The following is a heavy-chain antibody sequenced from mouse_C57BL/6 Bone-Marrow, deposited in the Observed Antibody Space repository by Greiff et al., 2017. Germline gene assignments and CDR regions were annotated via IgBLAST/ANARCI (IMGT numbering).Heavy chain of an antibody. Sequence: EVKLQESGPGLAKPSQTLSLTCSVTGYSITSDYWNWIRTFPGNKLEYMGYISYSGSTYYNPSLKSRISITRDTSKNQYYLQLNSVTTEDTATYYCARYGSSIYAMDYWGQGTSVTVSS. D-gene: IGHD1-1*01. J-gene: IGHJ4*01. CDR2: ISYSGST. CDR1: GYSITSDY. V-gene: IGHV3-8*01. CDR3: ARYGSSIYAMDY.